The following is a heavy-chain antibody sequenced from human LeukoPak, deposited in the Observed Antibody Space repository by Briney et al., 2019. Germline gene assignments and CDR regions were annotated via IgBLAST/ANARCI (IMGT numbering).Heavy chain of an antibody. CDR3: ARRFDY. V-gene: IGHV3-48*01. Sequence: GGSLRLSCVASGFTSSYGMHWVRQAPGKGLEWVSYITSSSNIYYADSVKGRFTISRDNAKNSLYLQMNSLRAEDTALYYCARRFDYWGQGTLVTVSS. CDR1: GFTSSYG. J-gene: IGHJ4*02. CDR2: ITSSSNI.